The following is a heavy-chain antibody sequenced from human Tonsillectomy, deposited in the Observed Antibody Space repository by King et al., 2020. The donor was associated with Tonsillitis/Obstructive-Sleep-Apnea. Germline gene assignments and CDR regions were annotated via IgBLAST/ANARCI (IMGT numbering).Heavy chain of an antibody. D-gene: IGHD2-2*01. CDR2: VWFDGSDT. J-gene: IGHJ3*02. Sequence: VQLVESVGGVVQPGRSLRLSCAASGFTFSIYHMHWVRQAPGKGLEWLALVWFDGSDTYYADSVKGRFTISRDNSKDTVDLQMNILRAEDTAVYYCARERYCTSSSCSSDAFDIWGQGTMVTVSS. CDR3: ARERYCTSSSCSSDAFDI. CDR1: GFTFSIYH. V-gene: IGHV3-33*01.